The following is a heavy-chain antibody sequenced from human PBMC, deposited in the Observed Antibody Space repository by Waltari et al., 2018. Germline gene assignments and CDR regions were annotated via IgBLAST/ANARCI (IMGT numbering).Heavy chain of an antibody. V-gene: IGHV4-4*02. CDR3: ARVDPYYDYYGMDV. CDR1: GGSISSSNW. CDR2: IYHSGTT. J-gene: IGHJ6*02. Sequence: QVQLQESGPGLVKPSGTLSLTCAVSGGSISSSNWWSWVRQPPGKGLEWIGEIYHSGTTNYNPALKSRVTISGDKSKNQCSLKLRSVTAAETAVYYCARVDPYYDYYGMDVWGQGTTVTVSS. D-gene: IGHD3-9*01.